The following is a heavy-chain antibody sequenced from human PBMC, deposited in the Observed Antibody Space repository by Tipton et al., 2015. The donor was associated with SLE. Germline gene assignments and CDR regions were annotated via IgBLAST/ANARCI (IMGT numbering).Heavy chain of an antibody. V-gene: IGHV3-7*01. CDR1: GFTFSSYW. J-gene: IGHJ4*01. CDR2: IKQDGSEK. Sequence: SLRLSCAASGFTFSSYWMSWVRQAPGKGLEWVANIKQDGSEKYYVDSVKGRFTISRDNAKNSLYLQMNSLRPEDTAVYYCARDADVTSHYSLFDYWGHGTLVTVSS. CDR3: ARDADVTSHYSLFDY. D-gene: IGHD3-9*01.